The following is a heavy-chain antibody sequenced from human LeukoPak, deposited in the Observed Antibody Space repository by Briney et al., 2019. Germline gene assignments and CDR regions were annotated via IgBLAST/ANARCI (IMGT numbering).Heavy chain of an antibody. V-gene: IGHV4-34*01. CDR3: ARGDIVVVVAAGLIMNWFDP. D-gene: IGHD2-15*01. CDR1: GGSFSGYY. J-gene: IGHJ5*02. CDR2: INHSGST. Sequence: SGTLSLTCAVYGGSFSGYYWSWIRQPPGKGLEWIGEINHSGSTNYNPSLKSRVTISVDTSKNQFSLKLSSVTAADTAVYYCARGDIVVVVAAGLIMNWFDPWGQGTLVTVSS.